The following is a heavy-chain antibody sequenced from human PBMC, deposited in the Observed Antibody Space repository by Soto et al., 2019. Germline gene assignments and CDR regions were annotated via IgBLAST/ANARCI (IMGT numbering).Heavy chain of an antibody. D-gene: IGHD2-15*01. V-gene: IGHV3-30*18. J-gene: IGHJ4*02. CDR1: GFTFSSYG. Sequence: QVQLVESGGGVVQPGRSLRLSCAASGFTFSSYGMHWVRQAPGKGLEWVAVISYDGSNKYYADSVKGRFTISRDNSKNTLYLQMNSLRAEDTAVYYCANIEEVEMVPLWGQGTLVTVCS. CDR3: ANIEEVEMVPL. CDR2: ISYDGSNK.